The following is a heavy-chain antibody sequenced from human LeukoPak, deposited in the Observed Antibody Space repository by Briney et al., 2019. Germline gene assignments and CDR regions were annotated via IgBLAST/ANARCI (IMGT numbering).Heavy chain of an antibody. CDR1: GFTFSSYG. Sequence: GGSLRLSCAASGFTFSSYGMHWVRQAPGMGLEWVAVISYDGSNQYYADSVKGRFTISRDNSKNTLYLQMNSLRAEDTALYYCAKETLVSNWYVFDYWGQGTLVTVSS. CDR3: AKETLVSNWYVFDY. D-gene: IGHD6-13*01. V-gene: IGHV3-30*18. CDR2: ISYDGSNQ. J-gene: IGHJ4*02.